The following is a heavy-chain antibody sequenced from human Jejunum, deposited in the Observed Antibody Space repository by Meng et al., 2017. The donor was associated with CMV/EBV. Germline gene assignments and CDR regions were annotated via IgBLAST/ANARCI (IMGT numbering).Heavy chain of an antibody. CDR1: EYTFINYY. J-gene: IGHJ4*02. V-gene: IGHV1-46*01. CDR2: IWPSSGIT. D-gene: IGHD3-16*01. CDR3: AREPHDPGSFDN. Sequence: KASEYTFINYYRHWVRQAPGQGLEYMGIIWPSSGITTSAQKFQGRLTMTRDTSTSTVYMELTSLISEDTAVYYCAREPHDPGSFDNWGQGTLVTVSS.